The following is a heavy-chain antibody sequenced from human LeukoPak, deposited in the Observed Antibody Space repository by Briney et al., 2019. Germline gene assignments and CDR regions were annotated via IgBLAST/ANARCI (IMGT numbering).Heavy chain of an antibody. CDR1: GFTFRNCG. V-gene: IGHV3-23*01. D-gene: IGHD3-3*01. CDR2: ISGSDDGT. J-gene: IGHJ4*02. CDR3: AKTAGGFWSGYYRYNYFDY. Sequence: GSLRLSCVASGFTFRNCGMTWVRQAPGKGLEWVSTISGSDDGTYYADSVRGRFTISRDNSKNTLYLQMNNLRAEDTAIYYCAKTAGGFWSGYYRYNYFDYWGQGTLVTVSS.